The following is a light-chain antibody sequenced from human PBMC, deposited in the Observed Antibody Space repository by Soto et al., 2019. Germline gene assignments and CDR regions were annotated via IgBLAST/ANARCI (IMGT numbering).Light chain of an antibody. CDR2: GAS. CDR3: QQYGSSIT. Sequence: EIVMTQSPATLSVSPGGRATLSCRASQSVSSNLAWYQQKPGQAPRLLIYGASTRATGFPARFSGSGSGTEFILTISSLQSEDFAVYYCQQYGSSITFGQGTRLEIK. V-gene: IGKV3-15*01. CDR1: QSVSSN. J-gene: IGKJ5*01.